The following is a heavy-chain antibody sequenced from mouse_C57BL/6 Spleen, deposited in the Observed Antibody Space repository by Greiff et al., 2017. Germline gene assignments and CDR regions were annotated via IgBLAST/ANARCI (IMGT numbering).Heavy chain of an antibody. CDR2: IYPSDSET. Sequence: VQLQQPGAELVRPGSSVKLSCKASGYTFTSYWMDWVKQRPGQGLEWIGNIYPSDSETHYNQKFKDKATLTVDKSSSTAYMQLSSLTSEDSAVYYCAGEGGAWFAYWGQGTLVTVSA. CDR1: GYTFTSYW. J-gene: IGHJ3*01. CDR3: AGEGGAWFAY. V-gene: IGHV1-61*01.